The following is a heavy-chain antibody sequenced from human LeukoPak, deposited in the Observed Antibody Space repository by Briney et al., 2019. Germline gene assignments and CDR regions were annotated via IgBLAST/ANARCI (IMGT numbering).Heavy chain of an antibody. CDR1: GGSFSGYY. J-gene: IGHJ5*02. V-gene: IGHV4-34*01. D-gene: IGHD5-12*01. CDR3: AREGSGYGSNWFDP. CDR2: IYYSGST. Sequence: SETLSLTCAVYGGSFSGYYWSWIRQPPGKGLEWIGSIYYSGSTYYNPSLKSRVTISVDTSKNQFSLKLSSVTAADTAVYYCAREGSGYGSNWFDPWGQGTLVTVSS.